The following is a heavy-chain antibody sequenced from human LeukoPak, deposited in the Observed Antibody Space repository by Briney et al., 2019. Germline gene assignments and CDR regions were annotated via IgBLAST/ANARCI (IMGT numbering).Heavy chain of an antibody. Sequence: GGSLRLSCAASGFTFSSYSMNWVRQAPGKGLEWVSSISSSSSYIYYADSVKGRFTISRDNAKNSLYLQMNSLRSEDTAVYYCARGSYSGSYSLDYWGQGTLVTVSS. CDR2: ISSSSSYI. CDR3: ARGSYSGSYSLDY. D-gene: IGHD1-26*01. V-gene: IGHV3-21*04. J-gene: IGHJ4*02. CDR1: GFTFSSYS.